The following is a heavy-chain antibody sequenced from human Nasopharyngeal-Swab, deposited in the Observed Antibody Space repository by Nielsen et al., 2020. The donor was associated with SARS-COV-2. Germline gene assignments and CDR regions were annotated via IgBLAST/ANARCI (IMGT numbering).Heavy chain of an antibody. CDR2: ISSSSSTI. J-gene: IGHJ4*02. CDR1: GFTFSSYS. Sequence: GGSLRLSCAASGFTFSSYSMNWVRQAPGKGLEWVSYISSSSSTIYYADSVKGRFTISRDNAKNSLYLQMSSPRAEDTAVYYCAGEGRDSSSYYFDYWGQGTLVTVSS. D-gene: IGHD6-6*01. CDR3: AGEGRDSSSYYFDY. V-gene: IGHV3-48*04.